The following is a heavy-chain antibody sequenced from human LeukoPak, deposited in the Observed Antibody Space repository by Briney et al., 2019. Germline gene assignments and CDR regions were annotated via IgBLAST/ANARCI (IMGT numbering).Heavy chain of an antibody. J-gene: IGHJ4*02. CDR2: IWYDGSNE. V-gene: IGHV3-33*01. D-gene: IGHD5-24*01. CDR1: GFSFGSYS. CDR3: AREMAL. Sequence: GGSLRLSCAASGFSFGSYSMHWARQVPGKGLEWVAVIWYDGSNEDYADSVKGRFTISRDNSKNTLYLQINSLRDEDTAVYHCAREMALWGQGALVTVSS.